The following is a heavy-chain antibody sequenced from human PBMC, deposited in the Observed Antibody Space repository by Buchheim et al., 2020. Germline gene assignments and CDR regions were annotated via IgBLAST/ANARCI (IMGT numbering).Heavy chain of an antibody. V-gene: IGHV3-48*01. J-gene: IGHJ6*02. CDR3: ARGEPYLREGYYYGMDV. D-gene: IGHD1-14*01. Sequence: EVQLVESGGGLVQPGGSLRLSCAASGFTFSSYSMNWVRQAPGKGLEWVSYISSSSSTIYYADSVKGRFTISRDNAKKSLYLQMNSLRAEDTAVYYCARGEPYLREGYYYGMDVWGQGTT. CDR2: ISSSSSTI. CDR1: GFTFSSYS.